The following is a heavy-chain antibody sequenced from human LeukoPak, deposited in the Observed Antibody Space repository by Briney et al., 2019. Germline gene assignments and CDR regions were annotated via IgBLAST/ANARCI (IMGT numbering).Heavy chain of an antibody. Sequence: GGSLRLSCAASGFTFSSYAMHWVRQAPGKGLEWVADISYDGSNTYYAGSVKGRFTISRDKSKNTLYLQMNSLRAEDTAVYYCARGARRNYDFWSGYSPYYYYGMDVWGQGTTVTVSS. CDR2: ISYDGSNT. D-gene: IGHD3-3*01. V-gene: IGHV3-30*04. J-gene: IGHJ6*02. CDR1: GFTFSSYA. CDR3: ARGARRNYDFWSGYSPYYYYGMDV.